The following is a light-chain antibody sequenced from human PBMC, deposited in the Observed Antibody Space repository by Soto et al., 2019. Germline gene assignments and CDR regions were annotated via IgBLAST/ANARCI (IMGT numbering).Light chain of an antibody. CDR1: QSISSY. J-gene: IGKJ1*01. Sequence: DIQLTQSPSTLSLSLGERATLSCRASQSISSYLAWYQQKPGQAPKLLIYGASIRATGIPDRFSGSGSGTEFTLTISRLEPEDFAVYYCQQYGRSSSFGQGTKVDIK. CDR2: GAS. V-gene: IGKV3-20*01. CDR3: QQYGRSSS.